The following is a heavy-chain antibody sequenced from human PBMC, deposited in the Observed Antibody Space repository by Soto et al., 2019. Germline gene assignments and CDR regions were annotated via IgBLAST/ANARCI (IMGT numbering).Heavy chain of an antibody. CDR3: AERGFCRGGRCYSFHFDY. CDR1: GSTFSGHG. Sequence: QMQLVESGGGVVQPGTSLRLSCAASGSTFSGHGMHWVRQTPGKGLEWVALITSDGSNKFYADFVKGRFTISRDNSMNTLYLPMNSLTPEETAVYYCAERGFCRGGRCYSFHFDYWGQGALVTVSS. J-gene: IGHJ4*02. D-gene: IGHD2-15*01. V-gene: IGHV3-30*18. CDR2: ITSDGSNK.